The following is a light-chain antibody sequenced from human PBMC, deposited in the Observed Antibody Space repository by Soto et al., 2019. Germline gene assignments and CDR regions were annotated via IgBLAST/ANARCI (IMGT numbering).Light chain of an antibody. CDR3: QSYDRSLSGSF. CDR1: SSDVGKYKF. V-gene: IGLV2-23*01. CDR2: EGT. J-gene: IGLJ1*01. Sequence: QSALTQPASVSGSPGQSISVSCTGTSSDVGKYKFVSWYQQHPGKAPKLLIYEGTKRPSGVSNRFSGSKSGNTASLTISGLQAEDEADYYCQSYDRSLSGSFFGTGTKVTVL.